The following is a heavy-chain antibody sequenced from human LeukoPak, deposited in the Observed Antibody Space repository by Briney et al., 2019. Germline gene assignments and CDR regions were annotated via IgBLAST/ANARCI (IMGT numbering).Heavy chain of an antibody. V-gene: IGHV4-4*07. D-gene: IGHD3-10*01. Sequence: SGTLSLTCSVSGGSISPYYWNWIRQPAGKGLEWIGRLYPSGSSDYNPSLKSRVSISVGTSNNQFSLRVASVTAADTAIYYCARDLSGSLYFDYWGQGILVTVSA. CDR3: ARDLSGSLYFDY. J-gene: IGHJ4*02. CDR2: LYPSGSS. CDR1: GGSISPYY.